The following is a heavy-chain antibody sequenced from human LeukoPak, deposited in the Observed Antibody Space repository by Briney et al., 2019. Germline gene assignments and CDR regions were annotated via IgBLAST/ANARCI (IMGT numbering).Heavy chain of an antibody. CDR3: AKDGIRITMITLAYYFGYFDL. V-gene: IGHV3-23*01. CDR2: ISGSGGST. Sequence: GGSLRLSCAASGFTFSSYAMSWVRQAPGKGLEWVSAISGSGGSTYYADSVKGRFTISRDNSKNTLYLQMNSLRAEDTAVYYCAKDGIRITMITLAYYFGYFDLWGRGTLVTVSS. D-gene: IGHD3-22*01. CDR1: GFTFSSYA. J-gene: IGHJ2*01.